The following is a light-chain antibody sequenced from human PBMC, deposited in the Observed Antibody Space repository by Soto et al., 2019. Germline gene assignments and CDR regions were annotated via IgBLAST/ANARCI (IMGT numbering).Light chain of an antibody. V-gene: IGLV2-14*01. J-gene: IGLJ1*01. CDR2: EVN. CDR1: STDVGGYKY. Sequence: QSVLTQPASVSGSPGQSITISCPGTSTDVGGYKYVSWYQQHPGTAPKLMIFEVNGRPSGVSDRFSGSKSGNTASLTISGLQPEDEADYYCSAFSSSSTPYVFGTGTKVTVL. CDR3: SAFSSSSTPYV.